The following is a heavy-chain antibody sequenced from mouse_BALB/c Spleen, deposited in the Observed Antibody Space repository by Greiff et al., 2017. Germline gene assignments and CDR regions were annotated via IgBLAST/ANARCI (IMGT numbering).Heavy chain of an antibody. J-gene: IGHJ4*01. CDR2: ISSGGST. V-gene: IGHV5-6-5*01. CDR3: ARGNSYYYGSSPYYYAMDY. CDR1: GFTFSSYA. D-gene: IGHD1-1*01. Sequence: EVQVVESGGGLVKPGGSLKLSCAASGFTFSSYAMSWVRQTPEKRLEWVASISSGGSTYYPDSVKGRFTISRDNARNILYLQMSSLRSEDTAMYYCARGNSYYYGSSPYYYAMDYWGQGTSVTVSS.